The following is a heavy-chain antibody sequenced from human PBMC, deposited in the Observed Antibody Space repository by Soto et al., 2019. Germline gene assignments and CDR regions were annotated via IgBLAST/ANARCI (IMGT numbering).Heavy chain of an antibody. D-gene: IGHD6-13*01. CDR3: AKVTKRAAAGRYEYYKYGMDV. CDR2: ISGSGGSS. Sequence: PGGSLRLSCVAAGFAFSTYAMTWVRQAPGKGLEWVSVISGSGGSSYYAASVKGRFTISRDNSKNTLFLQMNGLRAEDTAVYYCAKVTKRAAAGRYEYYKYGMDVWGQGTTVTVSS. CDR1: GFAFSTYA. J-gene: IGHJ6*02. V-gene: IGHV3-23*01.